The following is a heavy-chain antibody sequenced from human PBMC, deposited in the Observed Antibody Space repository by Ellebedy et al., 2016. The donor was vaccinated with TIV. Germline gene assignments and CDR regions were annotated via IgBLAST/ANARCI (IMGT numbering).Heavy chain of an antibody. D-gene: IGHD4-17*01. CDR1: GYTFTNYG. J-gene: IGHJ4*02. CDR2: ISGYNGNT. V-gene: IGHV1-18*04. Sequence: AASVQVSCKASGYTFTNYGISRVRHAPGQGLEWMGWISGYNGNTYSAQKLQGRVTMTTDTSTSTAYMELRSLRSDDTAVYYCARFVDGDYEDYWGQGALVTVSS. CDR3: ARFVDGDYEDY.